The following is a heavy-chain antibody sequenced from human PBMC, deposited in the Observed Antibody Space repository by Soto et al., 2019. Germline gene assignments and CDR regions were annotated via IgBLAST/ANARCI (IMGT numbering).Heavy chain of an antibody. Sequence: QVLLVQSGTDVKKPGASVKVSCKASGYTFINYGVSWVRQAPGQGLEWLGWISVYSGDTSYAKNLQGRVTMTTDTSTSTADLALKSMRPVDTSVYSCARAQPVCSSPGRLRLGGDYWGQSPLVAVSS. CDR1: GYTFINYG. J-gene: IGHJ4*02. D-gene: IGHD2-2*01. CDR3: ARAQPVCSSPGRLRLGGDY. CDR2: ISVYSGDT. V-gene: IGHV1-18*01.